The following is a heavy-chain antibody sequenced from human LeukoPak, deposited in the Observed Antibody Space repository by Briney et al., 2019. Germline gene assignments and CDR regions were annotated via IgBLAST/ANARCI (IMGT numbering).Heavy chain of an antibody. J-gene: IGHJ4*02. CDR3: ARRRGNGHFDS. V-gene: IGHV4-61*08. CDR2: IYYSGST. CDR1: GGSINSGGYY. D-gene: IGHD1-1*01. Sequence: PSETLSLTCTVSGGSINSGGYYWSWIRQHPGKGLEWIGYIYYSGSTNYNPSLETRVTMSLPTSKNQFSLKLTSVTAADSAVYFCARRRGNGHFDSWGQGSLVTVSS.